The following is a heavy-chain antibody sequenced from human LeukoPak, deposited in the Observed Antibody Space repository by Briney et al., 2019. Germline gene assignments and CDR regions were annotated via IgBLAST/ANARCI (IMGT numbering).Heavy chain of an antibody. J-gene: IGHJ3*02. CDR2: IKQDGSEK. CDR1: GFTFSSYW. CDR3: ARDFSPYISGWLLYRYSGIQDAFDI. Sequence: GGSLRLSCAASGFTFSSYWMSWVRQAPGKGLEWVANIKQDGSEKYYVDSVKGRFTISRDNAKNSLYLQMNSLRAEDTAVYYCARDFSPYISGWLLYRYSGIQDAFDIWGQGTMVTVSS. V-gene: IGHV3-7*01. D-gene: IGHD3-3*01.